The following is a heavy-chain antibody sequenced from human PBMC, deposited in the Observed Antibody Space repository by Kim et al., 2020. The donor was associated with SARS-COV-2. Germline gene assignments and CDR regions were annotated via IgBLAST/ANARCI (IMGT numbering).Heavy chain of an antibody. CDR2: GYYTGST. Sequence: SETLSLTCTVSGASISSSGYYWGWIRQPPGKGLVWIGSGYYTGSTYYNPSLKSRVTISVDTSKNQFSLKLSSVTAADTAVYYCARHFRGNSIRFLELFQFDYWGPGTLVTVSS. J-gene: IGHJ4*02. D-gene: IGHD2-2*02. CDR3: ARHFRGNSIRFLELFQFDY. CDR1: GASISSSGYY. V-gene: IGHV4-39*01.